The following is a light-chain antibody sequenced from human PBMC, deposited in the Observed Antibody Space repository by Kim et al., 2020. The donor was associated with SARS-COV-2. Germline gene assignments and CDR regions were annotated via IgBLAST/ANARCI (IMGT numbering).Light chain of an antibody. CDR1: QTVTSSY. V-gene: IGKV3-20*01. CDR3: QQYFNSPVT. Sequence: SPGDRATLSCRASQTVTSSYLVWYQQTPGQPPRLLIYDASRRATGIPDRFSGSGSGTDFTLTIKGLEPEDSAVYYCQQYFNSPVTFGGGTKVDIK. CDR2: DAS. J-gene: IGKJ4*01.